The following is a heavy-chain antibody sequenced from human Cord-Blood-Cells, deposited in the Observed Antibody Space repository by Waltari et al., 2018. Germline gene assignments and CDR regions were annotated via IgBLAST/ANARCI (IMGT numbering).Heavy chain of an antibody. J-gene: IGHJ3*02. CDR1: GGSFSGYY. CDR3: AGERGGNYAFDI. D-gene: IGHD1-7*01. CDR2: INHSGST. V-gene: IGHV4-34*01. Sequence: QVQLQQWGAGLLKPSETLSLTCAVYGGSFSGYYWSWIRQPPGKGLEWIGEINHSGSTNYNPSLKSRVTISVDTSKNQFSRKLSSVTGAETAVYYCAGERGGNYAFDIWGQGTMVTVSS.